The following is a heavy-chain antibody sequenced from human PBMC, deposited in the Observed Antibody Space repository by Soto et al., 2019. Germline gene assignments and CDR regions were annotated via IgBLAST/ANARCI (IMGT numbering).Heavy chain of an antibody. D-gene: IGHD6-13*01. J-gene: IGHJ3*02. CDR1: GFTFTNYW. CDR3: GRPGIAAAGKSGACDI. Sequence: GESLKISCKGSGFTFTNYWIGWVRQMPGKGLEWTGIIYPGDSDTRYSPSFQGLVTISADKSISTAYLQWSSLEASDTAMYYCGRPGIAAAGKSGACDIWGQGTMVTVSS. V-gene: IGHV5-51*01. CDR2: IYPGDSDT.